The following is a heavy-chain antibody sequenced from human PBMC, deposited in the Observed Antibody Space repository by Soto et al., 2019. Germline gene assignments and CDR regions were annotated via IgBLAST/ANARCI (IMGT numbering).Heavy chain of an antibody. D-gene: IGHD5-18*01. CDR3: AKDHAGLWSLFGMDV. CDR1: GFTFSSYG. J-gene: IGHJ6*02. V-gene: IGHV3-30*18. CDR2: ITYDGSNK. Sequence: GGSLRLSCAASGFTFSSYGMHWVRQAPGKGLEWVAVITYDGSNKYYADSVKGRFTISRDNSKNTLYLQMNSLRAEDTAVYYCAKDHAGLWSLFGMDVWGQGTTVTVSS.